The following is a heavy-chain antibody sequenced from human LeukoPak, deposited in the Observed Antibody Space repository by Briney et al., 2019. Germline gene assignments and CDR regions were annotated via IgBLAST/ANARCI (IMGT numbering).Heavy chain of an antibody. V-gene: IGHV3-33*06. CDR3: AKTSLGHPPYYYSMDV. J-gene: IGHJ6*02. CDR2: IWYDGSNK. Sequence: PGRSLRLSCAASGFTFSSYGMHWVRQAPGKGLEWVAVIWYDGSNKYYADSVKGRFTISRDNSKNTLYLQMNSLRAEDTAVYYCAKTSLGHPPYYYSMDVWGQGTTVTVSS. CDR1: GFTFSSYG. D-gene: IGHD7-27*01.